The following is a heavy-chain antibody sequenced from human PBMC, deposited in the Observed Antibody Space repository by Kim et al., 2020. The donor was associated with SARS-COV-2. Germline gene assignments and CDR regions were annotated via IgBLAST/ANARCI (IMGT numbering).Heavy chain of an antibody. CDR2: IYPSGST. V-gene: IGHV4-4*07. CDR1: GDSINGFF. D-gene: IGHD6-13*01. J-gene: IGHJ4*02. CDR3: ARDTGRWYEY. Sequence: SETLSLTCTVSGDSINGFFWSWIRQPAGEGLEWIGHIYPSGSTHYNPSLRSRVTLSVDTSKNQFSLKLTSMTAADTAVYYCARDTGRWYEYWGQGTLVTVSS.